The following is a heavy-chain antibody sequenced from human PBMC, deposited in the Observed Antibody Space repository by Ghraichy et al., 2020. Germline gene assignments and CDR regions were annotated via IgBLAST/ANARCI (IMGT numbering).Heavy chain of an antibody. CDR3: GKDFLYYDFWSGYPDI. CDR2: ISWNSGSI. Sequence: GGSLRLSCAASGFTFDDYAMHWVRQAPGKGLEWVSGISWNSGSIGYADSVKGRFTISRDNAKNSLYLQMNSLRAEDTALYYCGKDFLYYDFWSGYPDIWGQGTMVTVSS. J-gene: IGHJ3*02. CDR1: GFTFDDYA. V-gene: IGHV3-9*01. D-gene: IGHD3-3*01.